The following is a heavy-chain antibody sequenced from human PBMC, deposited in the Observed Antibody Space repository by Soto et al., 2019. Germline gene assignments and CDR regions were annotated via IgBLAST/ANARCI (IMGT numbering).Heavy chain of an antibody. V-gene: IGHV1-18*01. Sequence: QVQLVQSETEVKKPGASVKVSCKASGYILTNYDITWVRQAPGQGLEWMGWVSGYTGNTKYARKFQDRVTMTTDTSTSTVYMELRSLRSDDTAVYYCARFGSAPYYYYGVDVWGQGTTVFVSS. J-gene: IGHJ6*02. CDR1: GYILTNYD. CDR2: VSGYTGNT. D-gene: IGHD3-10*01. CDR3: ARFGSAPYYYYGVDV.